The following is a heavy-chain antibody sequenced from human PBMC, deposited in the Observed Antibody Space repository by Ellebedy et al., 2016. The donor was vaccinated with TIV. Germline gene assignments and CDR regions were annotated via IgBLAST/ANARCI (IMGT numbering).Heavy chain of an antibody. J-gene: IGHJ3*02. V-gene: IGHV3-43D*03. CDR2: ISWDGGST. CDR1: GFTFDDYA. D-gene: IGHD3-10*01. Sequence: GESLKISCAASGFTFDDYAMHWVRQAPGKGLEWVSLISWDGGSTYYADSVKGRFTISRDNSKNSLYLQMNSLRAEDTALYYCAKGDYYGSGSYPNPDAFDTWGQGTMVTVSS. CDR3: AKGDYYGSGSYPNPDAFDT.